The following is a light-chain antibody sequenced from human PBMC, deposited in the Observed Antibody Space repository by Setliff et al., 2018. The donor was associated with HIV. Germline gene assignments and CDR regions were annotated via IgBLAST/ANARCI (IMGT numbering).Light chain of an antibody. CDR2: DVS. Sequence: QSALAQPASVSGSPGQSITISCTGTNSDIGNNNFVSWYQQRPGKAPKLMIYDVSKWPSGVSNRFSGSKSGNTASLTISGLQAEDEGDYYCCAYAGDRTFVFGVGTKVIVL. V-gene: IGLV2-23*02. CDR3: CAYAGDRTFV. CDR1: NSDIGNNNF. J-gene: IGLJ1*01.